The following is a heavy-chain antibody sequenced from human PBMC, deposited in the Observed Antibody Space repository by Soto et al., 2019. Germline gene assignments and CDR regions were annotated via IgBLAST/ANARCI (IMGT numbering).Heavy chain of an antibody. D-gene: IGHD3-10*01. V-gene: IGHV1-69*13. CDR2: IIPIFGTA. J-gene: IGHJ4*02. Sequence: SVKVSCKASGGTFSSYAISWVRQAPGQGLEWMGGIIPIFGTANYAQKFQGRVTITADESTSTAYMELSSLRSEDTAVYYCARGPLKTYYYGSGSYSAFDYWGQ. CDR1: GGTFSSYA. CDR3: ARGPLKTYYYGSGSYSAFDY.